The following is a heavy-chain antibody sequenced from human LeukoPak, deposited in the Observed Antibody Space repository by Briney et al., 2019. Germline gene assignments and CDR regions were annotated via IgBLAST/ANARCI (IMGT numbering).Heavy chain of an antibody. CDR3: ASIYGSGG. J-gene: IGHJ4*02. D-gene: IGHD3-10*01. V-gene: IGHV4-34*01. Sequence: SETLSLTCAVYGGSFSGYYWSWIRQPPGKGLEGIGEINHIGSTNYNPSLKSRVTISVDTSKSQFSLKLSSVPGADTAVYYCASIYGSGGWGQGTLVTVSS. CDR1: GGSFSGYY. CDR2: INHIGST.